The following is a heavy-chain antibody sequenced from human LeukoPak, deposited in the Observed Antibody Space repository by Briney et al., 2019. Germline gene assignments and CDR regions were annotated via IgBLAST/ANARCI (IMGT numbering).Heavy chain of an antibody. J-gene: IGHJ4*02. CDR2: INPNSGGT. V-gene: IGHV1-2*02. Sequence: ASVKVSCKASGGTFSSYAISWVRQAPGQGLEWMGWINPNSGGTNYAQKFQGRVTMTRDTSISTAYMELSRLRSDDTAVYYCARDGLLWFGEDLFDYWGQGTLVTVSS. CDR1: GGTFSSYA. CDR3: ARDGLLWFGEDLFDY. D-gene: IGHD3-10*01.